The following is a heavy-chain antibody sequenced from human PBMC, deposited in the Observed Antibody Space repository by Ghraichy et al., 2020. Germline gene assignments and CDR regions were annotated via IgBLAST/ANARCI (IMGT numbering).Heavy chain of an antibody. CDR2: INHGGTT. Sequence: SETLSLTCAVYGGSFSGYYWSWIRQPPGKGLYWIGAINHGGTTNSNPSLKSPVTMSLDTSENQLSLKLTSVTAADTALYFCARAYRCGGGRCSTWDSWGQGTLVTVSS. V-gene: IGHV4-34*01. D-gene: IGHD2-21*01. CDR1: GGSFSGYY. CDR3: ARAYRCGGGRCSTWDS. J-gene: IGHJ5*02.